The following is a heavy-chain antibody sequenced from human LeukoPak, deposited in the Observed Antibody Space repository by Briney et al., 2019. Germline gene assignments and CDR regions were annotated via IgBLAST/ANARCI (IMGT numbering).Heavy chain of an antibody. V-gene: IGHV3-21*01. CDR2: ISSSSSYI. CDR3: ARETYYYDSSGYHLGAFDI. CDR1: GFTFSSYS. J-gene: IGHJ3*02. D-gene: IGHD3-22*01. Sequence: GGSLRLSCAASGFTFSSYSMNWVRQAPGKGLEWVSSISSSSSYIYYADSVKGRFTISRDNAKNSLYLQMNSLRAEDTAVYYCARETYYYDSSGYHLGAFDIWGQGTMVTVSS.